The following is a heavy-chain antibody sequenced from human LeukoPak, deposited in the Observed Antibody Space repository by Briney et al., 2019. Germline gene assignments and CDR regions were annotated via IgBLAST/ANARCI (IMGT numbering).Heavy chain of an antibody. Sequence: ASVKVSCKASGYTFTSYDINWVRQATGPGLEWMGWMNPNSGNTGYAHKYQGRVTMTRNTSISTAYMELSSLRSEDTAVYYCARGRRGHYYDSSGYYYYFDYWGKGNLVTVSS. CDR2: MNPNSGNT. CDR3: ARGRRGHYYDSSGYYYYFDY. J-gene: IGHJ4*02. D-gene: IGHD3-22*01. V-gene: IGHV1-8*01. CDR1: GYTFTSYD.